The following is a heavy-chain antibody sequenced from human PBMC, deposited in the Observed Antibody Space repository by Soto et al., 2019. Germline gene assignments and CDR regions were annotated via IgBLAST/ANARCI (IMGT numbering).Heavy chain of an antibody. CDR1: GGSFIDYS. CDR3: ARVSDY. V-gene: IGHV4-34*01. CDR2: INHSGSA. Sequence: QVLLQQWGAGRLKPSETLSLTCAVYGGSFIDYSWGWIRQSPGTGLEWIGEINHSGSANYNPSLKSRVPISVDTSKNQFSLKLYSVTAADAAVYYCARVSDYWSQGTLVTVSS. J-gene: IGHJ4*02.